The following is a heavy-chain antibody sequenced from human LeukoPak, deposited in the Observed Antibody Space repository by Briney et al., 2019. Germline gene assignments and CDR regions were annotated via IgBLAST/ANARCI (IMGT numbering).Heavy chain of an antibody. CDR2: IYYSGST. Sequence: SEALSLTCTVSGGSISSYYWSWIRQPPGKGLEWIGYIYYSGSTNYNPSLKSRVTISVDTSKNQFSLKLSSVTAADTAVYYCARGSSWELPHFDYWGQGTLVTVSS. CDR1: GGSISSYY. V-gene: IGHV4-59*01. CDR3: ARGSSWELPHFDY. J-gene: IGHJ4*02. D-gene: IGHD1-26*01.